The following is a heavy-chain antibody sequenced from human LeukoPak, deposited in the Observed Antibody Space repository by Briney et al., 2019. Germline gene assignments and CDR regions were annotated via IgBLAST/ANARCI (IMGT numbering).Heavy chain of an antibody. J-gene: IGHJ4*02. Sequence: PSETLSLTCAVYGGSFSGYYWSWIRQPPGKGLEWIGEINHSGSTNYNPSLKSRVTISVDTSKNQFSLKLSSVTAADTAVYYCARGPEICWLRSRFDYWGQGTLVTVSS. CDR2: INHSGST. CDR1: GGSFSGYY. D-gene: IGHD5-12*01. CDR3: ARGPEICWLRSRFDY. V-gene: IGHV4-34*01.